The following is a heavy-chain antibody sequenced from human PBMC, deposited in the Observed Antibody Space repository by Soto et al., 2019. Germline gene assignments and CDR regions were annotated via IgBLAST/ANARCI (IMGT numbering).Heavy chain of an antibody. J-gene: IGHJ3*02. CDR2: IYYTGST. D-gene: IGHD2-15*01. V-gene: IGHV4-39*01. Sequence: PSETLSLTCIVSGGSVITCSYYWGWIRQPPGKGLGWIGDIYYTGSTYYNPSLKSRVTIFADTSKNQFSLKLSSVTAADTAVYYCATWSQYCSGGICAKDAFDIWGQGTMVTVSS. CDR3: ATWSQYCSGGICAKDAFDI. CDR1: GGSVITCSYY.